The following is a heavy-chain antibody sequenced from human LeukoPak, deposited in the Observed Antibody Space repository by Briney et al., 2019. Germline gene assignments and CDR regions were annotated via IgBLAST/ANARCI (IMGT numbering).Heavy chain of an antibody. J-gene: IGHJ3*02. D-gene: IGHD5-24*01. V-gene: IGHV4-59*12. Sequence: SETLSLTCTVSGGSISSYYWSWIRQPPGKGLEWIGYIYHSGSTYYNPSLKSRVTISVDRSKNQFSLKLSSVTAADTAVYYCARDAVVDGDGYNADAFDIWGQGTMVTVSS. CDR1: GGSISSYY. CDR2: IYHSGST. CDR3: ARDAVVDGDGYNADAFDI.